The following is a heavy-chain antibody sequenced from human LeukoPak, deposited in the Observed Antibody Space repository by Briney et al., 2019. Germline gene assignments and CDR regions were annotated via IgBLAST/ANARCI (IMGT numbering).Heavy chain of an antibody. Sequence: SETLSLTCAVYGGSFSGYYWSWIRQPPGKGLEWIGEINHSGSTNYNPSLKGRVTISVDTSKNQFSLKLSSATAADTAVYYCARGPTPDYWGQGTLVTVSS. J-gene: IGHJ4*02. D-gene: IGHD2-15*01. CDR2: INHSGST. CDR1: GGSFSGYY. V-gene: IGHV4-34*01. CDR3: ARGPTPDY.